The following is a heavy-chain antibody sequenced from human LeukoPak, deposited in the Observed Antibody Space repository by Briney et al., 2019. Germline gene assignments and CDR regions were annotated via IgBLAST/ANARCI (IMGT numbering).Heavy chain of an antibody. CDR1: GFTFSSYW. J-gene: IGHJ5*02. Sequence: PGGSLRLSCAASGFTFSSYWMSWVRQAPGKGLEWVANIKQDGSEKYYVDSVKGRFTISRDNAKNSLYLQMNSLRAEDTAVYYCASELRFLEWLFDHWGQGTLVTVSS. V-gene: IGHV3-7*01. D-gene: IGHD3-3*01. CDR3: ASELRFLEWLFDH. CDR2: IKQDGSEK.